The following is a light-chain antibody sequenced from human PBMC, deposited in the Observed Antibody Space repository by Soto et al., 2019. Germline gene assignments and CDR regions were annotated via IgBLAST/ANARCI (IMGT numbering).Light chain of an antibody. CDR2: GAS. CDR3: QQYNNLPPDT. V-gene: IGKV3-15*01. CDR1: QSVNNN. Sequence: EILLTQSPASLSVSPGERATVSCRASQSVNNNLAWYQQKPGQAPRLLIYGASTRATGIPGRFRGSGSGTEFTLTITSLQSEDFAVYFCQQYNNLPPDTFGQGTKVDIK. J-gene: IGKJ2*01.